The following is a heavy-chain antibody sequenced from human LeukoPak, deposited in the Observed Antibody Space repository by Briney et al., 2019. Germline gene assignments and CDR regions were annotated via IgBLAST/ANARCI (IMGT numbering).Heavy chain of an antibody. CDR3: ARLGPPGLWGYSYDPAEYYFDY. Sequence: SETLSLTCTVSGGSISSSSYYWGWIRQPPGKGLEWIGYIYYSGSTNYNPSLKSRVTISVDTSKNQFSLKLSSVTAADTAVYYCARLGPPGLWGYSYDPAEYYFDYWGQGTLVTVSS. V-gene: IGHV4-61*05. CDR1: GGSISSSSYY. D-gene: IGHD5-18*01. CDR2: IYYSGST. J-gene: IGHJ4*02.